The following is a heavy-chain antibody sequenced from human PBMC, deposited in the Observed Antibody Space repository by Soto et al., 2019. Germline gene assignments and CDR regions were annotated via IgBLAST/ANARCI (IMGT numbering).Heavy chain of an antibody. CDR3: ARDQLLLPAHDFFYGSDV. J-gene: IGHJ6*02. CDR1: GFTFSMYS. Sequence: DVQLVESGGAVVQTGESLRLSCEVSGFTFSMYSMTWVRQAPGKGLEWVAKIPQEGGDVHYADSVKGRFTISRDNAKNSVFLQVHNLRAADTAVYYCARDQLLLPAHDFFYGSDVWGQGATVTVS. D-gene: IGHD2-15*01. CDR2: IPQEGGDV. V-gene: IGHV3-7*03.